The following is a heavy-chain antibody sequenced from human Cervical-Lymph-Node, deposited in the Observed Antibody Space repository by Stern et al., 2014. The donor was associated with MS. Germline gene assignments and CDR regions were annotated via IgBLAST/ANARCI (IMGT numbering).Heavy chain of an antibody. CDR2: VNPRGGGT. D-gene: IGHD5-18*01. Sequence: VHLVESGAEVKKPGASVKVSCKASGYTITSYKRHWGRQAPGQGIERMGKVNPRGGGTSYAQKFQGRVTMTRDASTSTVYMELSSLRSEDTAVYSCARRGYTYGFDYWGQGTLVTVSS. J-gene: IGHJ4*02. CDR3: ARRGYTYGFDY. V-gene: IGHV1-46*03. CDR1: GYTITSYK.